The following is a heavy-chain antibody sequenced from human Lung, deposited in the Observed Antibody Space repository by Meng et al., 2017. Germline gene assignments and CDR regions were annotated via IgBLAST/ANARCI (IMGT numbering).Heavy chain of an antibody. CDR3: ARPPTESYYSGYFWYFDL. V-gene: IGHV3-21*06. Sequence: EVQLAESGGGQVKRGVSLRLSLAASGFSFSTYNTDWVRQSPGKALEWVSSISSSSYYVYYSDSVKGRFTISRNNAKNSLYLQMNSLRAEDTAVYYCARPPTESYYSGYFWYFDLWGRGTLVTVSS. CDR2: ISSSSYYV. CDR1: GFSFSTYN. D-gene: IGHD5-12*01. J-gene: IGHJ2*01.